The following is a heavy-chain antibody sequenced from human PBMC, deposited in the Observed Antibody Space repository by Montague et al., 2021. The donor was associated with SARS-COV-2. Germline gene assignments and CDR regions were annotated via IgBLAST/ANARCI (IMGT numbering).Heavy chain of an antibody. CDR2: IYYSGST. V-gene: IGHV4-31*03. Sequence: TLSLTYTVSGGSISSGTYYWSWIRQHPGKGLEWIGYIYYSGSTYYNPSLKSRVSISVDTSKNQFSLKLSSVTAADTAVYYCARFIRYYGSGGPSLDYWGQGTLVTVSS. D-gene: IGHD3-10*01. CDR1: GGSISSGTYY. J-gene: IGHJ4*02. CDR3: ARFIRYYGSGGPSLDY.